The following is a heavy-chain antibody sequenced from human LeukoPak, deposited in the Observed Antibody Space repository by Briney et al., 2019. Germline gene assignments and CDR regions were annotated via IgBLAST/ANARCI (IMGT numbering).Heavy chain of an antibody. V-gene: IGHV4-30-4*08. CDR1: GGSISSGDYY. J-gene: IGHJ3*02. D-gene: IGHD3-22*01. Sequence: SETLSLTCTVSGGSISSGDYYWSWIRQPPGKGLEWFGYIYYSGSTHYNPSLKSRVTISVDTSKNHFSLKVCAVTAADTAVYYCASSRRYYYDSSGYYAFDIWREGTMVTVCS. CDR2: IYYSGST. CDR3: ASSRRYYYDSSGYYAFDI.